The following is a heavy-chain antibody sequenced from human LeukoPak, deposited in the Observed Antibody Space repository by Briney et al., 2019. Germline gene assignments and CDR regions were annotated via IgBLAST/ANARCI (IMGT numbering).Heavy chain of an antibody. CDR2: INSDGSGT. D-gene: IGHD1-26*01. CDR1: GFAFSNYW. Sequence: GGSLRLSCAASGFAFSNYWVLWVRQAPGKGLLWVSRINSDGSGTTYVDSVKGRFTISRDNAKNTLYLQMNSLRAEDTAVYYCARDQDGVGATIDYWGQGTLVTVSS. CDR3: ARDQDGVGATIDY. V-gene: IGHV3-74*01. J-gene: IGHJ4*02.